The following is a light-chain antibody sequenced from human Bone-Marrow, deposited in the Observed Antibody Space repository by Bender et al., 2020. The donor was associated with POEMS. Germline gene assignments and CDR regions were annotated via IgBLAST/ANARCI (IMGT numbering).Light chain of an antibody. J-gene: IGLJ3*02. CDR1: SSDIGGYNY. V-gene: IGLV2-11*03. Sequence: SCTGTSSDIGGYNYVSWYQQHPGKAPKFIIYDVSQRPSGVPDRFFGSKSGNTASLTISGLQAEDEADYYCCSYAGSYSWVFGGGSKLTVL. CDR2: DVS. CDR3: CSYAGSYSWV.